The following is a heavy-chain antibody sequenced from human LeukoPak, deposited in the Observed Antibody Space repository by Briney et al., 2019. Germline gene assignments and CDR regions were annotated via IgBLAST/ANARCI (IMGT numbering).Heavy chain of an antibody. D-gene: IGHD3-10*01. CDR1: GFTFSTYW. Sequence: GGSLRLSCTASGFTFSTYWINWVRQSPGKGLVWVALINGDGSTTSHADSVKGRFTISRDNAKNTAYLQMNSLRDEDTAVYFCARDYAGSPDYWGQGTLVTVSA. J-gene: IGHJ4*02. V-gene: IGHV3-74*03. CDR2: INGDGSTT. CDR3: ARDYAGSPDY.